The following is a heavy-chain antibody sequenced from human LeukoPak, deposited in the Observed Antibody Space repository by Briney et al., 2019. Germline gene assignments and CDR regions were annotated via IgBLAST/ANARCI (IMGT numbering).Heavy chain of an antibody. CDR2: LYYSGST. Sequence: SETLSLTCTVSGGSISTSSYYWGWIRQPPGKGLEWIGSLYYSGSTYYNPSLKSRVTISVDTSKNQFSLKLSSVTAADTAVHYCARHSSSWYLYFDNWGQGTLVTVSS. CDR1: GGSISTSSYY. V-gene: IGHV4-39*01. J-gene: IGHJ4*02. D-gene: IGHD6-13*01. CDR3: ARHSSSWYLYFDN.